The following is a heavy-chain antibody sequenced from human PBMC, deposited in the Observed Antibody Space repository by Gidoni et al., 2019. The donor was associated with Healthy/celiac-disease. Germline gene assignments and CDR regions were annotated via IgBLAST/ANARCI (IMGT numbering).Heavy chain of an antibody. CDR3: AITKGPTDDYYDSSGYPNWFDP. Sequence: QLQLQESGPGLVKPSETLSLTCTVSGGSISSSSYYWGWIRQPPGKGLEWIGSIYYSGSTYYNPSLKSRVTISVDTSKNQFSLKLSSVTAADTAAYYCAITKGPTDDYYDSSGYPNWFDPWGQGTLVTVSS. D-gene: IGHD3-22*01. J-gene: IGHJ5*02. CDR2: IYYSGST. CDR1: GGSISSSSYY. V-gene: IGHV4-39*01.